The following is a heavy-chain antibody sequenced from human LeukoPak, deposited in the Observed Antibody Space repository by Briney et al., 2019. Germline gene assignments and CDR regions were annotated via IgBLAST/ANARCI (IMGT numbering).Heavy chain of an antibody. Sequence: PGRSLRLSCAASGFIFSNYGMHWVRQAPGKRLEWVAVIWNDGSETFHADSVKGQFRIARDNSKNTLYLQMNSLRAEDTAVYFCARDMGRAWYGPPDYWGQGTLVTVSS. CDR3: ARDMGRAWYGPPDY. J-gene: IGHJ4*02. D-gene: IGHD6-13*01. V-gene: IGHV3-33*01. CDR1: GFIFSNYG. CDR2: IWNDGSET.